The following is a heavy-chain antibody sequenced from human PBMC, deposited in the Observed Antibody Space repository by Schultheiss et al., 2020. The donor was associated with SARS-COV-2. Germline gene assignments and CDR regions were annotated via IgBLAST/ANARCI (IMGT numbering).Heavy chain of an antibody. CDR2: IYHSGST. CDR1: GYSISSGYY. J-gene: IGHJ4*02. D-gene: IGHD4-17*01. V-gene: IGHV4-38-2*01. Sequence: SQTLSLTCAVSGYSISSGYYWGWIRQPPGKGLEWIGSIYHSGSTYYNPSLKSRVTISVDTSKNQFSLKLSSVTAAETAVYYCATGGSTVTGTFDYWGQGTLVTVSS. CDR3: ATGGSTVTGTFDY.